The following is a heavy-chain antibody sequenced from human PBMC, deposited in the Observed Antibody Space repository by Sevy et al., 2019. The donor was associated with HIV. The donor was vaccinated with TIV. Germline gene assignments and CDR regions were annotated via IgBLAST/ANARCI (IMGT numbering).Heavy chain of an antibody. D-gene: IGHD2-15*01. J-gene: IGHJ6*02. CDR3: ARAEIVVVVVAPDYGMDV. Sequence: ASVKVSCKASGYTFTSYYMHCVRQAPGQGLEWMGIINPSGGSTSYAQKFQGRVTMTRDTSTSTVYMELSSLRSEDTAVYYCARAEIVVVVVAPDYGMDVWGQGTTVTVSS. CDR1: GYTFTSYY. V-gene: IGHV1-46*01. CDR2: INPSGGST.